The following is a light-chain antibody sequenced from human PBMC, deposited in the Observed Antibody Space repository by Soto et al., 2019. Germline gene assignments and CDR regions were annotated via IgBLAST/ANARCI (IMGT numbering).Light chain of an antibody. J-gene: IGKJ5*01. V-gene: IGKV1D-12*01. CDR1: LGISS. Sequence: DIQMTQYQSAVSAFVGDRVTITCRASLGISSLAWYQHKPGRAPKLLIFGASSLQSGVPSRFSGSGSGTDFTLSSSSLQPEDFATYYCQQANSFPITFGQGTRLEIK. CDR3: QQANSFPIT. CDR2: GAS.